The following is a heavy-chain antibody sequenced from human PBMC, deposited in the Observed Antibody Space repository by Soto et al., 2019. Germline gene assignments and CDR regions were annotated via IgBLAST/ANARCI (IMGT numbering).Heavy chain of an antibody. Sequence: EVQLVESGGGLVQPGGSLRLSCAASGFTVSSNYMSWVRQAPGKGLEWVAVIYSGGSTYYADSVKGRFTISRDNSKNTLYLQMNRLRAEDTAVYYCARGPRQYSGYDHSLYIDFWGQGTLVTVSS. CDR2: IYSGGST. J-gene: IGHJ4*01. CDR3: ARGPRQYSGYDHSLYIDF. V-gene: IGHV3-66*01. D-gene: IGHD5-12*01. CDR1: GFTVSSNY.